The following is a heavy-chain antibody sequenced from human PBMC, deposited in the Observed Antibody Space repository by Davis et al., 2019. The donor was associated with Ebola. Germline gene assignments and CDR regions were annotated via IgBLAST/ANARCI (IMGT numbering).Heavy chain of an antibody. CDR3: ASRTAHEQLERPGYYYYYGMDV. CDR1: GGTFNTYA. D-gene: IGHD1-1*01. Sequence: SVKVSCKASGGTFNTYAVSWVRQAPGQGLEWMGGITPIFGAAKYAQKFRGRVTITADESTSTAYMELSSLRSEDTAVYYCASRTAHEQLERPGYYYYYGMDVWGQGTTVTVSS. CDR2: ITPIFGAA. V-gene: IGHV1-69*13. J-gene: IGHJ6*02.